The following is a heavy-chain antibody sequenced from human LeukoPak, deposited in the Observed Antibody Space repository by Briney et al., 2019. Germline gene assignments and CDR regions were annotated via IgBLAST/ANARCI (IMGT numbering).Heavy chain of an antibody. CDR3: ARDIRGNCFDS. V-gene: IGHV3-7*03. CDR2: IKGDESEI. J-gene: IGHJ4*02. CDR1: GFAFGGYW. Sequence: GGSLRLSCAASGFAFGGYWMSWVRQAPGKGLEWVANIKGDESEIYYADSVKGRFTISRDNSKNSLFLQMNSLTTEDTAVYFCARDIRGNCFDSWGQGTLVTVSS. D-gene: IGHD3-16*01.